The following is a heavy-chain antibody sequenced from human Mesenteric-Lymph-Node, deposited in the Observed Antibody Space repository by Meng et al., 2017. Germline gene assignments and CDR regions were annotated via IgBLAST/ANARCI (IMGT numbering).Heavy chain of an antibody. CDR1: GGSFSGYY. Sequence: ETLSLTCAVYGGSFSGYYWSWVRQAPGKGLEWVSIISGGGGGIYYADSVKGRVTISRDNSKNTLYLQMSSLRAEDTAVYFCANIGRGNYYDSTIEPFDIWGQGTMVTVSS. CDR3: ANIGRGNYYDSTIEPFDI. V-gene: IGHV3-23*01. CDR2: ISGGGGGI. J-gene: IGHJ3*02. D-gene: IGHD2/OR15-2a*01.